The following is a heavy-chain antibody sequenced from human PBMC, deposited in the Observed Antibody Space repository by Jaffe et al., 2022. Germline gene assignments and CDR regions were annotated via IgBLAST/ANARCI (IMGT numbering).Heavy chain of an antibody. J-gene: IGHJ4*02. CDR3: ARVVAANRYYFDY. CDR2: IYYSGST. D-gene: IGHD2-15*01. CDR1: GGSISSSSYY. V-gene: IGHV4-39*01. Sequence: QLQLQESGPGLVKPSETLSLTCTVSGGSISSSSYYWGWIRQPPGKGLEWIGSIYYSGSTYYNPSLKSRVTISVDTSKNQFSLKLSSVTAADTAVYYCARVVAANRYYFDYWGQGTLVTVSS.